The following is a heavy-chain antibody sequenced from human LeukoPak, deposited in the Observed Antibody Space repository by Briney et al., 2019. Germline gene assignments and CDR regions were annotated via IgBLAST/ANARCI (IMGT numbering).Heavy chain of an antibody. Sequence: HAGGSLRLSCAASGFTFSTYWMHWVRHAPGKGPLWVSHINGDGGTTNYADSVKGRFTISRDNAKNTLYLQMNSLRAEDTAVYYCAEAASVRGVSYWGQGTLVTVSS. CDR1: GFTFSTYW. J-gene: IGHJ4*02. D-gene: IGHD3-10*01. CDR3: AEAASVRGVSY. CDR2: INGDGGTT. V-gene: IGHV3-74*01.